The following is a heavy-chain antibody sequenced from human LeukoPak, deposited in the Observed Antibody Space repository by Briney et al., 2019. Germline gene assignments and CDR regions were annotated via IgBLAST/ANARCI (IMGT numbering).Heavy chain of an antibody. D-gene: IGHD3-22*01. J-gene: IGHJ4*02. CDR2: MYYSGST. CDR1: GGSISSHY. V-gene: IGHV4-39*01. CDR3: ARHRGYYDSSGYYVSPFDY. Sequence: SETLSLTCTVSGGSISSHYWGWIRQPPGKGLEWIGSMYYSGSTFYNPSLKGRVTISVDTSKNQFSLKVSSVTAADTAVYYCARHRGYYDSSGYYVSPFDYWGQGTLVTVSS.